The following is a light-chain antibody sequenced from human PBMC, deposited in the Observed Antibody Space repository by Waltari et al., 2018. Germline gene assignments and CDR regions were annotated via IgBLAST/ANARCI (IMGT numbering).Light chain of an antibody. CDR3: QQHDNSLWT. CDR1: QSVRSSY. V-gene: IGKV3-20*01. Sequence: EIVLTQSPGTLSLSPGESATLSCRASQSVRSSYLAWYQQKPGPAPRPLIFDASTRARGIPDRFSGSGSGTDFTLTITRLEPEDFAVYFCQQHDNSLWTFGQGTKVEVK. J-gene: IGKJ1*01. CDR2: DAS.